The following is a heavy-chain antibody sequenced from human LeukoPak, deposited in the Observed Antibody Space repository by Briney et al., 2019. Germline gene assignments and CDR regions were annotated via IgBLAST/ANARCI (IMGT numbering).Heavy chain of an antibody. D-gene: IGHD6-19*01. CDR3: ARDRGSGDFFDL. V-gene: IGHV3-33*01. Sequence: GGSLRLSCAASGFTFSTYGMHWVRQAPGKGLEWVAVIWFDGSNQYYVDSVRGRFSISRDNSKNTLYLQMNTLRAEDTGVYYCARDRGSGDFFDLWGQGAMATVSS. J-gene: IGHJ3*01. CDR2: IWFDGSNQ. CDR1: GFTFSTYG.